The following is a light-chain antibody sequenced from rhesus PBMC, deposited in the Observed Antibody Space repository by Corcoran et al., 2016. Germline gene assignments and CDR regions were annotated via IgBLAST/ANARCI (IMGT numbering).Light chain of an antibody. CDR3: QHSYGTPLT. J-gene: IGKJ4*01. CDR2: AAS. CDR1: ENVNNY. V-gene: IGKV1-74*01. Sequence: DIQMTQSPSSLSASVGDRVTITCRASENVNNYLHWYQQKPGKAPKLLIYAASTLQSGVPSRFSGSGSGTDYTFTISSLQAEDVATYYCQHSYGTPLTFGGGTKVEIK.